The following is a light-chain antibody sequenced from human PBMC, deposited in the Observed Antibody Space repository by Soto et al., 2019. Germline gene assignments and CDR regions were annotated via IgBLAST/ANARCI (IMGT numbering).Light chain of an antibody. Sequence: DIQLTQAPAFLSASAGDRVTITFQASQAISSYLAWHPQKPGRAPKLLIYAASTLQSGAPSRSSGSGAGTEFPLTITRLQPEDFATYYRQQLNSFPITFGQGTRLEIK. J-gene: IGKJ5*01. CDR1: QAISSY. CDR3: QQLNSFPIT. CDR2: AAS. V-gene: IGKV1-9*01.